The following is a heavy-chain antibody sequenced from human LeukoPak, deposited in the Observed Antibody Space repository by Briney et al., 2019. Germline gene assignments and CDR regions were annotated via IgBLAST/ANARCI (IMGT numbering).Heavy chain of an antibody. CDR2: ISYDGSNK. J-gene: IGHJ4*02. CDR1: GFTFSSYS. V-gene: IGHV3-30*03. CDR3: ATYRQVLLPFES. Sequence: GGSLRLSCAASGFTFSSYSMNWVRQAPGKGLEWVAVISYDGSNKYYADSVRGRFTISRDNSKSTLSLQMNSLRVEDTAIYYCATYRQVLLPFESWGQGTLVTVSS. D-gene: IGHD5-18*01.